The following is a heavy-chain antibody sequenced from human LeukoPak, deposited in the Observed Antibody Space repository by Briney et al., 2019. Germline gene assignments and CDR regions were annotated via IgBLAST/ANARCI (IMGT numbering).Heavy chain of an antibody. CDR3: AVYYGSGSYYRESLSFDY. CDR1: GGSISSSNW. V-gene: IGHV4-4*02. D-gene: IGHD3-10*01. CDR2: IYHSGST. Sequence: PSETLSLTCAVSGGSISSSNWWSWVRQPPGKGLEWIGEIYHSGSTNYNPSLKSRVTISVDKSKNQFSLKLSSVTAADTAVYYCAVYYGSGSYYRESLSFDYWGQGTLVTVSS. J-gene: IGHJ4*02.